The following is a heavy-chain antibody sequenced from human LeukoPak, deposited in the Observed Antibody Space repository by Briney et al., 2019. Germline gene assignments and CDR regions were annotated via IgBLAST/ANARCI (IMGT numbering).Heavy chain of an antibody. CDR2: IDPSDSHA. J-gene: IGHJ4*02. D-gene: IGHD3-22*01. CDR3: ARHKTDYYDSSGYANDY. Sequence: GESLNISCKGSGYSFSSYWISWVRQMPGKGLEWMGGIDPSDSHANYSPSFEGHVTISVEKTIRTAYLQWSSLKASDTALYYCARHKTDYYDSSGYANDYWGQATLVTVSS. V-gene: IGHV5-10-1*01. CDR1: GYSFSSYW.